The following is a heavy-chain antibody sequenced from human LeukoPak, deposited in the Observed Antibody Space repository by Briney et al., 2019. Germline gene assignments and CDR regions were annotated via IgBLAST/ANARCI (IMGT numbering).Heavy chain of an antibody. CDR3: ARGLRFLEWLSPLYGMDV. V-gene: IGHV4-34*01. D-gene: IGHD3-3*01. CDR2: INHSGST. Sequence: SETLSLTCAVYGGSFSGYYWSWIRQPPGKGLEWIGEINHSGSTNYNPPLKSRVTISVDTSKNQFSLKLSSVTAADTAVYYCARGLRFLEWLSPLYGMDVWGQGTTVTVSS. J-gene: IGHJ6*02. CDR1: GGSFSGYY.